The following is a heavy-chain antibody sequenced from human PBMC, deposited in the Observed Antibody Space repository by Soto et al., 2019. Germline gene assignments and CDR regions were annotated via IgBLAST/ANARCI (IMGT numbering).Heavy chain of an antibody. Sequence: SETLSLTCAVYGGSLIGYSWHWVRQPPGKGLEWIGEIDHSGSTKYNPSLKNRVTFSVDTSKNQFSLNLTSVTASDTALYYCAKGFPVYSYYYYLDVWAKGTTVTVSS. CDR1: GGSLIGYS. J-gene: IGHJ6*03. CDR2: IDHSGST. CDR3: AKGFPVYSYYYYLDV. V-gene: IGHV4-34*01. D-gene: IGHD4-17*01.